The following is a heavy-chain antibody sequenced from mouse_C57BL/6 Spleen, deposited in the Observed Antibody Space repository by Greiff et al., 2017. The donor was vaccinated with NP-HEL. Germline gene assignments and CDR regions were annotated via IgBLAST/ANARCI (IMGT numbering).Heavy chain of an antibody. Sequence: QVTLKVSGPGILQPSQTLSLTCSFSGFSLSTFGMGVGWIRQPSGKGLEWLAHIWWDDDKYYNPALKSRLTISKDTSKNQVFLKIANVDTADTATYYCARMDYGSSPQTAWFAYWGQGTLVTVSA. CDR3: ARMDYGSSPQTAWFAY. CDR1: GFSLSTFGMG. J-gene: IGHJ3*01. V-gene: IGHV8-8*01. CDR2: IWWDDDK. D-gene: IGHD1-1*01.